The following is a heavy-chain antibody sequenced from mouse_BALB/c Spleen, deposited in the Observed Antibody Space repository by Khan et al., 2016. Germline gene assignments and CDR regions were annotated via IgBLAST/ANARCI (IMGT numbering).Heavy chain of an antibody. CDR1: GYTFTNYG. CDR3: ARTARATFAY. D-gene: IGHD3-1*01. J-gene: IGHJ3*01. Sequence: QIQLVQSGPELKTPGETVKISCKASGYTFTNYGMNWVKQAPGKGLKWMGWIHTSTGEPTYAEEFKGRIAFSLEISASTAYLQLNNLKSEDTATYFCARTARATFAYWGQGTLVTVSA. V-gene: IGHV9-3*02. CDR2: IHTSTGEP.